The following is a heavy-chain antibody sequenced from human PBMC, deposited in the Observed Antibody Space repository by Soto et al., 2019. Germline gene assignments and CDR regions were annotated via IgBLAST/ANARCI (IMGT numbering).Heavy chain of an antibody. V-gene: IGHV4-31*03. Sequence: PSETLSLTCTVSGGSISSGGYYWSWIRQHPGKGLEWIGYIFYSGSTYYYPSLKSRVTISVDTSKNQFSLKLSSVTAADTAVYYCARVRYSSPYYYYGMDVWGQGTTVTVS. CDR1: GGSISSGGYY. J-gene: IGHJ6*02. CDR3: ARVRYSSPYYYYGMDV. CDR2: IFYSGST. D-gene: IGHD6-13*01.